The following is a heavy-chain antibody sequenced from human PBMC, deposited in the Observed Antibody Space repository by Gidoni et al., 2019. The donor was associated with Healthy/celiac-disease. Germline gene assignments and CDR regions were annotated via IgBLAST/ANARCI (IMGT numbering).Heavy chain of an antibody. CDR1: GFTFPSYA. CDR2: ISYDGSNK. Sequence: QVQPVESGGGVVQPGRSLRLSCAASGFTFPSYAMPWVRQAPGKGLGWVAVISYDGSNKYYADAVKGRFTISRDNSKNTLYLQMNSLRAEDTAVYYCARSEWFGESSYFPLSYYYYYGMDVWGQGTTVTVSS. J-gene: IGHJ6*02. V-gene: IGHV3-30-3*01. D-gene: IGHD3-10*01. CDR3: ARSEWFGESSYFPLSYYYYYGMDV.